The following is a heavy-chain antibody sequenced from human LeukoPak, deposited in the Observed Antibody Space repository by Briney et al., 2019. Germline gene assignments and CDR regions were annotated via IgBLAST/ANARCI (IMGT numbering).Heavy chain of an antibody. J-gene: IGHJ4*02. Sequence: PGGSLRLSYAASGFTFSSYAMSWVRQAPGKGLEWVSIISDNGDYTYYADSVKGRFTISRDNSKNTLYLQMNSLRAEDTAVYYCAKGTPRDGYNSGYFDYWGQGTLVTVSS. CDR2: ISDNGDYT. D-gene: IGHD5-24*01. CDR1: GFTFSSYA. V-gene: IGHV3-23*01. CDR3: AKGTPRDGYNSGYFDY.